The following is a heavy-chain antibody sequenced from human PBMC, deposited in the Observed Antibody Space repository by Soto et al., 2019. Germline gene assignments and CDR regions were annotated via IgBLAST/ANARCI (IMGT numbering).Heavy chain of an antibody. J-gene: IGHJ5*02. CDR3: VRIRYQLPSSVLWLDP. V-gene: IGHV4-34*01. D-gene: IGHD3-16*01. CDR2: INHVGGT. Sequence: SETLSLTCAVYGGFLSESYWTWIRQPPGKGLEWIGEINHVGGTNYNPSLKSRVTMSVDTSQNQFSLRLISVTAADTAMYFCVRIRYQLPSSVLWLDPWGQGTPVTAPQ. CDR1: GGFLSESY.